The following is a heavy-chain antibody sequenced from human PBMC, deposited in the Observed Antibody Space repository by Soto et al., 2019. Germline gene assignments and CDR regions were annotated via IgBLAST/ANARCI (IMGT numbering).Heavy chain of an antibody. V-gene: IGHV4-61*01. J-gene: IGHJ5*02. CDR3: ARDRGGPTLPGLRGNWFDP. Sequence: SETLSLTCTVSGGSVSSGSYYWSWIRQPPGKGLEWIGYIYYSGSTNYNPPLKSRVTISVDTSKNQFSLKLSSVTAADTAVYYCARDRGGPTLPGLRGNWFDPWGQGTLVTVSS. CDR2: IYYSGST. CDR1: GGSVSSGSYY.